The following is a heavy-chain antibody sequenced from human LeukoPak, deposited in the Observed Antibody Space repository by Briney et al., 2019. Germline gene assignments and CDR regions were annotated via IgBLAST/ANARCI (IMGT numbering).Heavy chain of an antibody. D-gene: IGHD4-17*01. CDR3: ARYSNPPLRGVTTGYYYYYGMDV. CDR2: ISSSGSTT. V-gene: IGHV3-23*01. J-gene: IGHJ6*02. Sequence: GGSLRLSCAASGFTFSSYAMSWVRQAPGKGLEWVSVISSSGSTTSYADSVKGRFTISRDKSKNTLYLQMNSLRAGDTAVYYCARYSNPPLRGVTTGYYYYYGMDVWGQGTTVSVSS. CDR1: GFTFSSYA.